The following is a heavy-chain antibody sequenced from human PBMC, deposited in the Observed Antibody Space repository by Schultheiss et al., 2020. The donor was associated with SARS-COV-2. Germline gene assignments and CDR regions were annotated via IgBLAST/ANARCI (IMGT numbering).Heavy chain of an antibody. J-gene: IGHJ4*02. Sequence: SVKVSCKASGGTFSSYAISWVRQAPGQGLEWMGRIIPILGIANYAQKFQGRVTITADKSTSTAYMELSSLRSEDTAVYYCARDWWRWLQSPSFDYWGQGTLVTVSS. CDR3: ARDWWRWLQSPSFDY. D-gene: IGHD5-24*01. V-gene: IGHV1-69*04. CDR1: GGTFSSYA. CDR2: IIPILGIA.